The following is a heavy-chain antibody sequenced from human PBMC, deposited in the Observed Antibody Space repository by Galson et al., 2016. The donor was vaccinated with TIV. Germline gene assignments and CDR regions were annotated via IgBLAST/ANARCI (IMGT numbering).Heavy chain of an antibody. Sequence: QSGAEVTKPGESLKISCRGSGYRFSDYWIGWVRQTPEEGLEWMGVIYPGASDTKYSPSFQGQVTISADKSINTVYLQWNRLKASDTAIYFCATLSSGWPNYLDNWGQGTQVIVSS. D-gene: IGHD6-19*01. J-gene: IGHJ4*02. CDR1: GYRFSDYW. CDR2: IYPGASDT. CDR3: ATLSSGWPNYLDN. V-gene: IGHV5-51*01.